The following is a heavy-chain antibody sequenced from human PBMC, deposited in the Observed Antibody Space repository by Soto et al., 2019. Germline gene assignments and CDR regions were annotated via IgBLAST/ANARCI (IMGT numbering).Heavy chain of an antibody. J-gene: IGHJ6*02. CDR2: ISAYNGNT. V-gene: IGHV1-18*01. CDR1: GYTFTSYG. D-gene: IGHD3-3*01. CDR3: ARQSITIFGVVKEYYYYGMDV. Sequence: ASVKVSCKASGYTFTSYGISWVRQAPGQGLEWMGWISAYNGNTNYAQKLQGRVTMTTDTSTSTAYMELRSLRSEDTAVYYCARQSITIFGVVKEYYYYGMDVWGQGTTVTVSS.